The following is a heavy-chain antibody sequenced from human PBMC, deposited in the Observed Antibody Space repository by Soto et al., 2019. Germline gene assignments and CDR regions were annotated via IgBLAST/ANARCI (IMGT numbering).Heavy chain of an antibody. CDR3: ARAGRIAAAGMRFDY. D-gene: IGHD6-13*01. CDR1: GYTFTSYA. Sequence: QVQLVQSGAEVKKPGASVKVSCKASGYTFTSYAMHWVRQAPGQRLEWMGWINAGNGNTKYSQKFQGRVTITRDTSXXTAYMELSSLRSEDTAVYYCARAGRIAAAGMRFDYWGQGTLVTVSS. V-gene: IGHV1-3*01. CDR2: INAGNGNT. J-gene: IGHJ4*02.